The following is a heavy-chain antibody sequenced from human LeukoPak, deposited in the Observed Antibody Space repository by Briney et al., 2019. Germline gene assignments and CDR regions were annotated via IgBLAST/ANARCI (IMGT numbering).Heavy chain of an antibody. Sequence: GGSLRLSCAASGFTFSTYGMHWVRQAPGKGLEWVAFIQYNGNNKYYADSVKGRFTISRDNSKNTLYLQMNSLRAEDTAVYYCAKGGHIWFGELIVSNLYYYYGMDVWGQGTTVTVSS. CDR1: GFTFSTYG. V-gene: IGHV3-30*02. D-gene: IGHD3-10*01. CDR3: AKGGHIWFGELIVSNLYYYYGMDV. CDR2: IQYNGNNK. J-gene: IGHJ6*02.